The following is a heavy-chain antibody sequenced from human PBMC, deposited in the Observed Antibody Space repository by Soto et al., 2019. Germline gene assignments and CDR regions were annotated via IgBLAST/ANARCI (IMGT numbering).Heavy chain of an antibody. D-gene: IGHD6-13*01. J-gene: IGHJ4*02. Sequence: QVQLVQSGAEVKKPGASVKVSCKASGYTFTSYDINWVRQATGQGLEWMGWMNANSGNTGYAQKFQGRVTMTRNTSISTSYMELSSLRSEDTAVYYCARGSSSWNAVDYWGQGTLVIVSS. V-gene: IGHV1-8*01. CDR1: GYTFTSYD. CDR2: MNANSGNT. CDR3: ARGSSSWNAVDY.